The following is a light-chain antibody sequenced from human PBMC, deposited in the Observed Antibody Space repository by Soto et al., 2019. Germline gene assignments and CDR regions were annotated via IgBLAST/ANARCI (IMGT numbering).Light chain of an antibody. CDR1: QSVNNNY. Sequence: EIVLTQSPGTLSLSPEERATLSCRASQSVNNNYLAWYQQKPGQAPRLLIFGASSRATGIPDRFSGSGSGTDFTLTISRLEPEDFAVYYCQHYRSSPPKYTFGQGTNLEIK. CDR3: QHYRSSPPKYT. V-gene: IGKV3-20*01. J-gene: IGKJ2*01. CDR2: GAS.